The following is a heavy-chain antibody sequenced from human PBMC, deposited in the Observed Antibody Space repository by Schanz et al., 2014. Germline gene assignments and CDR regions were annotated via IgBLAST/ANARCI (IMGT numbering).Heavy chain of an antibody. CDR3: AKVAPAATYLDS. J-gene: IGHJ4*02. V-gene: IGHV3-11*01. D-gene: IGHD2-2*01. Sequence: QVQLVESGGGVVQPGRSLRLSCAASGFTFSDYYMTWIRQAPGKGLEWVSDISDSGDSTQYAESVKGRFTISRDNAKNSLFLQMNSLSAEDTAVYYCAKVAPAATYLDSWGLGTLVTVSS. CDR2: ISDSGDST. CDR1: GFTFSDYY.